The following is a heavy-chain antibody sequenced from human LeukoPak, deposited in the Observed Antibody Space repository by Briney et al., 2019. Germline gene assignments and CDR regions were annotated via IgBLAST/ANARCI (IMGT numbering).Heavy chain of an antibody. V-gene: IGHV4-34*01. CDR3: ARPRLYGSVFDY. Sequence: SETLSLTCAVYGGSFSGYYWSWIRQPPGKGLEWIGEINHSGSTNYNPSLKSRVTISVDTSKNQFSLKLSSVTAADTAVYYCARPRLYGSVFDYWGQGTLVTVSS. J-gene: IGHJ4*02. CDR1: GGSFSGYY. D-gene: IGHD3-10*01. CDR2: INHSGST.